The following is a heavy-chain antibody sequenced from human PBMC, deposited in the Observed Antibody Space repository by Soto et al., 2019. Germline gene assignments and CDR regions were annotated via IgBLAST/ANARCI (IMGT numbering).Heavy chain of an antibody. CDR1: GFTFSSYG. CDR3: ARDDSSGYSLGDSHDAFDI. Sequence: GGSLRLSCAASGFTFSSYGMHWVRQAPGKGLEWVAVIWYDGSNKYYADSVKGRFTISRDNSKNTLYLQMNSLRAEDTAVYYCARDDSSGYSLGDSHDAFDIWGQGTMVTVSS. J-gene: IGHJ3*02. D-gene: IGHD3-22*01. CDR2: IWYDGSNK. V-gene: IGHV3-33*01.